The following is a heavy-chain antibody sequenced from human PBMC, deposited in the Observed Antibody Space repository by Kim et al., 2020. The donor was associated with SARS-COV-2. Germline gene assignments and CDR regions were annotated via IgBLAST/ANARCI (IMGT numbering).Heavy chain of an antibody. J-gene: IGHJ4*02. D-gene: IGHD5-18*01. CDR1: GFTFSSYW. Sequence: GGSLRLSCAASGFTFSSYWMHWVRQPPGKGLVWVSGINAEGTRTIYADSVKGRFTISRDNAKKTLYLEMNSLRVEDTSVYYCARGGGYSYARPDYWGQGT. CDR3: ARGGGYSYARPDY. V-gene: IGHV3-74*01. CDR2: INAEGTRT.